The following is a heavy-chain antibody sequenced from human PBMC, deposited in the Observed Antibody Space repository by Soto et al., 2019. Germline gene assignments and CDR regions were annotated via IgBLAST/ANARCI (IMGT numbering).Heavy chain of an antibody. CDR3: ARVRGGNPGGGWFEP. J-gene: IGHJ5*02. D-gene: IGHD3-16*01. CDR1: GYTFTSYG. Sequence: QVQLVQSGAEVKKPGASVKVSCKASGYTFTSYGISWLRQAPGQGLEWMGWISAYNGNTNYAQKLQGRVTMTTDTSSSTAYRELRSLRSDDTAVYYCARVRGGNPGGGWFEPWGKGTLVTVSS. CDR2: ISAYNGNT. V-gene: IGHV1-18*01.